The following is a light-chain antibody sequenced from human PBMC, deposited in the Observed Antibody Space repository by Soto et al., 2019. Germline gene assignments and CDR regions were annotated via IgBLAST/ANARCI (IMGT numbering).Light chain of an antibody. CDR3: GADHGSGSNFGGYMV. CDR1: SGYSNYK. V-gene: IGLV9-49*01. Sequence: QSVLTQPPSASASLGASVTLTCTLSSGYSNYKVDWYQQRPGKGPRFVMRVGTGGIVGSKGDGIPDRYSVLGSGLNRYLTIKNIQVEDESDSHCGADHGSGSNFGGYMVFGGGTKLTVL. J-gene: IGLJ2*01. CDR2: VGTGGIVG.